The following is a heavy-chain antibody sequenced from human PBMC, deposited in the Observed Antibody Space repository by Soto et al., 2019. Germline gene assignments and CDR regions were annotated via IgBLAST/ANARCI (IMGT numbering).Heavy chain of an antibody. J-gene: IGHJ1*01. CDR1: GGSFSGYY. V-gene: IGHV4-34*01. D-gene: IGHD6-13*01. Sequence: QVQLQQWGAGLLKPSETLSLTCAVYGGSFSGYYWSWIRQPPGKGLAWIGEINHIGSTNYNPSLKSRVAISVDTSKNQCFLKLSSVTAADTAVYYCARVGGIAAAGTVPRYFQHWGQGTLVTVSS. CDR2: INHIGST. CDR3: ARVGGIAAAGTVPRYFQH.